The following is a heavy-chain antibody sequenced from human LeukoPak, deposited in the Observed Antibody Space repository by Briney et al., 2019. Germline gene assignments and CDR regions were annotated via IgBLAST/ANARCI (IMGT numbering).Heavy chain of an antibody. V-gene: IGHV3-23*01. D-gene: IGHD6-6*01. CDR1: GFTFSSYA. CDR3: AKGSSAVRPYFFDY. Sequence: GGSLRLSCAASGFTFSSYAMTWDRQAPGKGLEWLSAISGGGDSTWYADSVKGRFTISRDNSKNTLSLQMNSLRAEDTTVYYCAKGSSAVRPYFFDYWGQGILVTVSS. J-gene: IGHJ4*02. CDR2: ISGGGDST.